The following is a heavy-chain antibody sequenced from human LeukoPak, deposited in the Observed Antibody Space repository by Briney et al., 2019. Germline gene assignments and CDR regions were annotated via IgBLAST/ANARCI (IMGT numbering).Heavy chain of an antibody. D-gene: IGHD6-25*01. CDR2: ISGSSSTI. Sequence: GGSLRLSCAASGFTVSSNYKSWVRQAPGKGLEWVSYISGSSSTIYYADSVKGRFTISRDNAKNSLYLQMNSLRAEDTAVYYCARRRAHWGQGTLVTVSS. J-gene: IGHJ4*02. CDR3: ARRRAH. CDR1: GFTVSSNY. V-gene: IGHV3-48*01.